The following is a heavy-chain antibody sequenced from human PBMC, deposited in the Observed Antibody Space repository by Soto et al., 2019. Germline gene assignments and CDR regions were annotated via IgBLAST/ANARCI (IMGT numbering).Heavy chain of an antibody. V-gene: IGHV4-59*08. CDR3: ARHHDS. J-gene: IGHJ4*02. Sequence: SETLSLTCAVYGGSFSGYYWSWIRQPPGKGLEWIGYIYYSGSTNYNPSLKSRVTISVDTSKNQLSLKLSSVTAADTAVYYCARHHDSWGQGTLVTVSS. CDR2: IYYSGST. CDR1: GGSFSGYY.